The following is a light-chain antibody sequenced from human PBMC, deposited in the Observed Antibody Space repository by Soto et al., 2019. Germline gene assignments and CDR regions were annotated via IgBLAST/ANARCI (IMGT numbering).Light chain of an antibody. J-gene: IGKJ1*01. CDR3: QQYDDWPRT. CDR2: DAS. CDR1: QSVRSN. V-gene: IGKV3-15*01. Sequence: EKVMTQSQATLSVSPGERATLSCRASQSVRSNLAWYQQKPGQPPRLLIYDASSRATGIPSRFSGSGSGTEFTLTISSLKSEDFAVYYCQQYDDWPRTFGQGTRVDFK.